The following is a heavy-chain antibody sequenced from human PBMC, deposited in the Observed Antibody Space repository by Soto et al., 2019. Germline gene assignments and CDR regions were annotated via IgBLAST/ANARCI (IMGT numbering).Heavy chain of an antibody. CDR3: AKDVHYDILTGIEYFHH. D-gene: IGHD3-9*01. Sequence: PGGSLRLSFAASGFTFSGYAMSWVRQAPGKGLEWVSGISGSAASTNYADSVKGRFTISRDNSKSTLYLQMNSLRAEDTAVYYCAKDVHYDILTGIEYFHHWAQGTLVTVSS. CDR1: GFTFSGYA. V-gene: IGHV3-23*01. CDR2: ISGSAAST. J-gene: IGHJ1*01.